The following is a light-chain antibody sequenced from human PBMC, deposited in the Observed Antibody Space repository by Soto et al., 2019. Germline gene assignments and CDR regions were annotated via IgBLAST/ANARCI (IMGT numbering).Light chain of an antibody. CDR3: QQYNNWPPWT. J-gene: IGKJ1*01. V-gene: IGKV3-15*01. CDR1: QSVSSN. Sequence: EIVMTQSPATLSVSPGEGATLSCRASQSVSSNLAWYQQKPGQAPRLLIHGASTRDTGIPARFSGSGSGTDFTLTISSLQSEDFAVYYCQQYNNWPPWTFGQGTKVEIK. CDR2: GAS.